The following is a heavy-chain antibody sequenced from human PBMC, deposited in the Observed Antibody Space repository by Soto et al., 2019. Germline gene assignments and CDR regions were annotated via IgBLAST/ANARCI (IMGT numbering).Heavy chain of an antibody. CDR3: AGHLKSTVTVYWYFDL. D-gene: IGHD4-17*01. CDR1: GGSFSGCY. J-gene: IGHJ2*01. CDR2: INHSGAT. Sequence: QVQLQQWGAGLLKPSETLSLSCAVYGGSFSGCYWSWIRQPPGKGLEWIGEINHSGATNYNPSLKSRVTISADTSKNQFSLKVTSVTAADTAVYYCAGHLKSTVTVYWYFDLWGRGTLVTVSS. V-gene: IGHV4-34*02.